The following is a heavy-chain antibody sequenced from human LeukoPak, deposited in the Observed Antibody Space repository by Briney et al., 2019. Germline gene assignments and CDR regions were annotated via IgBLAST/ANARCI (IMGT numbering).Heavy chain of an antibody. Sequence: GESLKISCKGSGYSFISYWIVWVRQVPGKGLEWMGTIHPGNSATRYSPPFQGQVTLSVDKSIGTAYLQWSSLKASDSAMYYCARTQYQLLDRYYYFTVWTPGAKGPRSPSP. CDR3: ARTQYQLLDRYYYFTVWTP. CDR1: GYSFISYW. CDR2: IHPGNSAT. D-gene: IGHD4-11*01. V-gene: IGHV5-51*01. J-gene: IGHJ6*02.